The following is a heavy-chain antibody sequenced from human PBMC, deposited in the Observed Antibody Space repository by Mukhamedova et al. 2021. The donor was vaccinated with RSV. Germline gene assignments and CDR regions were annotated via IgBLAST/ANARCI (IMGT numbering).Heavy chain of an antibody. CDR3: ARMASTSPPGKSSGHHYFDS. D-gene: IGHD3-10*01. CDR2: VYAGDSTA. J-gene: IGHJ4*02. Sequence: EYMGSVYAGDSTATYSPSFRGLVTLSADGSVNAVYLEWSNLKASDTAMFYCARMASTSPPGKSSGHHYFDSWGQGTLVTVSS. V-gene: IGHV5-51*01.